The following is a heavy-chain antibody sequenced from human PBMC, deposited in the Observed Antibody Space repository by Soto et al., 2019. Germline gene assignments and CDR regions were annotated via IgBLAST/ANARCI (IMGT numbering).Heavy chain of an antibody. J-gene: IGHJ4*02. Sequence: EVQLLESGGGLVQPWGSLRLSCAASGFTFSSYAMSWVRQAPGKWLERVSAISGSGGSTYYADSVQGRFTISSDNSKNTLYLQMNRLRAEDTAVYYCAKEATIFGVVDYWGQGTLVAVSS. CDR1: GFTFSSYA. V-gene: IGHV3-23*01. CDR3: AKEATIFGVVDY. D-gene: IGHD3-3*01. CDR2: ISGSGGST.